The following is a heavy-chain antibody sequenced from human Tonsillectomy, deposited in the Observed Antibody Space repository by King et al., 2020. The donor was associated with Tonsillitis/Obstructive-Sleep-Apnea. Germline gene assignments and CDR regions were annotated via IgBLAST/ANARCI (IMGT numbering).Heavy chain of an antibody. J-gene: IGHJ4*02. CDR1: GGSFSGYY. CDR3: ARGYCSGGSCYLRY. Sequence: VQLQQWGAGLLKPSETLSLTCAVYGGSFSGYYWSWIRQPPGKGLEWIGEINHSGSTNYNPSLKSRVTISVDTSKNQFSLKLSSVTAADTAVYYCARGYCSGGSCYLRYWGQGTLVTDSS. V-gene: IGHV4-34*01. CDR2: INHSGST. D-gene: IGHD2-15*01.